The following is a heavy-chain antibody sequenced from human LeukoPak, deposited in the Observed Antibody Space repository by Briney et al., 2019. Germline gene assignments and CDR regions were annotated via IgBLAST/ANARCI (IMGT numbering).Heavy chain of an antibody. J-gene: IGHJ6*04. CDR3: AKVAYDILTGNGGYYYYGMDV. CDR1: GFTFSSYG. V-gene: IGHV3-30*18. Sequence: AGGSLRLSCAASGFTFSSYGMHWVRQAPGKGLEGVAVISYDGSNKYYADSVKGRFTISRDNSKNTLYLQMNSLRAEDTAVYYCAKVAYDILTGNGGYYYYGMDVWGKGTTVTVSS. D-gene: IGHD3-9*01. CDR2: ISYDGSNK.